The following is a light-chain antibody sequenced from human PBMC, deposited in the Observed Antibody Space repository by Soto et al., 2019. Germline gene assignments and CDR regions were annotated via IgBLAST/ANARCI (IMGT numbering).Light chain of an antibody. J-gene: IGLJ3*02. CDR2: LEGSGSY. Sequence: QSVLTQSSSASASLGSSVKLTCTLSSGHSSYIIAWHQQQPGKAPRYLMKLEGSGSYNKGSGVPDRFSGSSSGADRYLTISNLQFEDEADYYRETWDSNTRVFGGGTKPTVL. CDR3: ETWDSNTRV. CDR1: SGHSSYI. V-gene: IGLV4-60*02.